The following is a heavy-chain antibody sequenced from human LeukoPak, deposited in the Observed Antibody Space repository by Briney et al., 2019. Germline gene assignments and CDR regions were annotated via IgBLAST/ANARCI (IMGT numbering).Heavy chain of an antibody. J-gene: IGHJ3*02. Sequence: PGRSLRLSCAASGFTFSSYSMNWVRQAPGKGLEWVSSISSSGTYVYYADSVKGRFTISRDNAKNSLSLQMNSLRADDAAVYYCARASSKQLAGYLPDGFDIWGQGTMVTVSS. CDR2: ISSSGTYV. D-gene: IGHD3-9*01. CDR3: ARASSKQLAGYLPDGFDI. V-gene: IGHV3-21*01. CDR1: GFTFSSYS.